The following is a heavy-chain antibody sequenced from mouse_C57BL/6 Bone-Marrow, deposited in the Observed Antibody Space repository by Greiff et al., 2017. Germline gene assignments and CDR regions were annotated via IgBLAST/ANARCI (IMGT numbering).Heavy chain of an antibody. CDR2: IYPRSGNT. D-gene: IGHD2-2*01. Sequence: QVQLQQSGAELARPGASVKLSCKASGYTFTSYGISWVKQRTGQGLEWIGEIYPRSGNTYYNEKFKGKATLTADKSSSTAYMGLRSLTSEDSAVYFCAREGGYEFAYWGQGTLVTVSA. CDR3: AREGGYEFAY. CDR1: GYTFTSYG. J-gene: IGHJ3*01. V-gene: IGHV1-81*01.